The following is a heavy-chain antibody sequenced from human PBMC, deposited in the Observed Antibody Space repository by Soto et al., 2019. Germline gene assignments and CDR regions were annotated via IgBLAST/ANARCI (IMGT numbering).Heavy chain of an antibody. CDR3: ARSGYSYGPHHYYYGMDV. D-gene: IGHD5-18*01. V-gene: IGHV2-70*04. CDR2: IDWDDDK. Sequence: SGPTLVNPTHTLTLTCTFSGFSLSTSGMRVSWIRQPPGKALEWLARIDWDDDKFYSTSLKTRLTISKDTSKNQVVLTMTNMDPVDTATYYCARSGYSYGPHHYYYGMDVWGQGTTVTVSS. CDR1: GFSLSTSGMR. J-gene: IGHJ6*02.